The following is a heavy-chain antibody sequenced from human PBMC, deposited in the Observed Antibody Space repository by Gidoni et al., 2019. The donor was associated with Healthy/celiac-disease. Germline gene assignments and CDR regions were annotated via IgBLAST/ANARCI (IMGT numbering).Heavy chain of an antibody. CDR1: GFTFGAYA. J-gene: IGHJ6*02. D-gene: IGHD5-18*01. CDR3: TRERGVVDTAMVYYYYGMDV. V-gene: IGHV3-49*04. Sequence: EVQLVESGGGLVQPGRSLRLSCTASGFTFGAYAMSWVRQAPGKGLEWVGFIRSKAYGGTTEYAASVKGRFTISRDDSKSIAYLQMNSLKTEDTAVYYCTRERGVVDTAMVYYYYGMDVWGQGTTVTVSS. CDR2: IRSKAYGGTT.